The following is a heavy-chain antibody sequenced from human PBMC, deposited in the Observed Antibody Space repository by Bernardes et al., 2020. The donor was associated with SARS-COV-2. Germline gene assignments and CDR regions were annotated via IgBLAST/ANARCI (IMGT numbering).Heavy chain of an antibody. Sequence: GGSLRLSCAASGFSFSTYTMHWVRQAPGKGLDWVSSISGSSSSIYYADSVKGRFTISRDNAKNSLYLHMKSLRAEDTAIYYCAPYSRYGSLIPWGQGTLVTVSS. CDR1: GFSFSTYT. CDR2: ISGSSSSI. J-gene: IGHJ5*02. V-gene: IGHV3-21*01. D-gene: IGHD3-16*02. CDR3: APYSRYGSLIP.